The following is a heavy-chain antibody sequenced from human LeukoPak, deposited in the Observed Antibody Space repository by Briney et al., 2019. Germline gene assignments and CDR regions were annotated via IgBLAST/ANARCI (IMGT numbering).Heavy chain of an antibody. CDR1: GGSFSGYY. J-gene: IGHJ4*02. CDR3: ARGENSYGSDY. V-gene: IGHV4-34*01. D-gene: IGHD5-18*01. Sequence: PSETLSLTCAVYGGSFSGYYWSWIRQPPGKGLEWIGEINHSGSTYYNPSLKSRVTISVDTSKNQFSLKLSSVTAADTAVYYCARGENSYGSDYWGQGTLVTVSS. CDR2: INHSGST.